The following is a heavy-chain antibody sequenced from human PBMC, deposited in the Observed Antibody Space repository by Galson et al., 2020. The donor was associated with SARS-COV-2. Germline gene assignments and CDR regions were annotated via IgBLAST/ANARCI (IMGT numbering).Heavy chain of an antibody. Sequence: GSLRLSCAASTFTFSYTWMSWVRQAPGKGLEWVGRIKAKTDGETTDYAAPVKGRFIISRDDSKNTLYLQMNSLKTEDTAVYYCTTEQYCSSTTCPSSFDHWGQGTLVTVSS. CDR3: TTEQYCSSTTCPSSFDH. J-gene: IGHJ5*02. CDR2: IKAKTDGETT. D-gene: IGHD2-2*01. V-gene: IGHV3-15*01. CDR1: TFTFSYTW.